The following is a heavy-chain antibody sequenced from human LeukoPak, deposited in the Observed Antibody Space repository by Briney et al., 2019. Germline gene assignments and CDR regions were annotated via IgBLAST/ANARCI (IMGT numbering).Heavy chain of an antibody. J-gene: IGHJ5*01. CDR3: AKEGAYPIITYDS. CDR1: GFSFSRYW. V-gene: IGHV3-7*01. CDR2: IKGDGNEK. D-gene: IGHD3-10*01. Sequence: PGGSLRLSCAASGFSFSRYWMNWVRQAPGKGLEWVANIKGDGNEKNYVDPVKGRFSISRDNARNSLYLQMDSLRAEDTAVYYCAKEGAYPIITYDSWGQGALVTVSS.